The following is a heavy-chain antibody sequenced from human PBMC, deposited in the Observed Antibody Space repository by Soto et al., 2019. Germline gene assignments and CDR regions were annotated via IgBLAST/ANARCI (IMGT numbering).Heavy chain of an antibody. J-gene: IGHJ3*02. CDR1: GFTFSSYS. Sequence: PGGSLRLSCAASGFTFSSYSMNWVRQAPGKGLEWVSYISSSSSTIYYADSVKGRFTISRDNAKNSLYLQMNSLRAEDTAVYYCARASGEVSHDAFDIWGQGTMVTVSS. CDR2: ISSSSSTI. V-gene: IGHV3-48*01. CDR3: ARASGEVSHDAFDI.